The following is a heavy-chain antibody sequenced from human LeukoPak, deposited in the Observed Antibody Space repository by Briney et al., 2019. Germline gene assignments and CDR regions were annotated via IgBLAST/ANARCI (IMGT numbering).Heavy chain of an antibody. D-gene: IGHD6-6*01. CDR1: GFTFSSYS. CDR2: ISSSSSYI. CDR3: AGWKSSSSSQPLDP. J-gene: IGHJ5*02. Sequence: GGSLRLSCAASGFTFSSYSMNWVRQAPGKGLEWVSSISSSSSYIYYADSVKGRFTISRDNAKNSLYLQMNSLRAEDTAVYYCAGWKSSSSSQPLDPWGQGTLVTVSS. V-gene: IGHV3-21*01.